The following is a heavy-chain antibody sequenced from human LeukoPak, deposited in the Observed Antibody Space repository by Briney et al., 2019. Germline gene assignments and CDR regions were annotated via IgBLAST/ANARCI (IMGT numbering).Heavy chain of an antibody. Sequence: ASVKVSCKVSGYTLTELSMHWVRQAPGKGLEWMGGFDPEDGETIYAQKFQGRVTMTEDTSTDTAYMELSSLRSEDTAVYYCATSRLFPYYFDYWGQGTLVTVSS. CDR2: FDPEDGET. CDR1: GYTLTELS. CDR3: ATSRLFPYYFDY. D-gene: IGHD2-15*01. J-gene: IGHJ4*02. V-gene: IGHV1-24*01.